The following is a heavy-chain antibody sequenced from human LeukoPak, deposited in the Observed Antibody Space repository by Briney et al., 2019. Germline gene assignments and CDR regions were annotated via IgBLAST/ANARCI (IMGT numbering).Heavy chain of an antibody. CDR2: INTNTGNP. Sequence: VASVKVSCKASGYSFTSYAMNWVRQAPGQGLEWMGWINTNTGNPTYAQGFTGRFVFSLDTSVSTAYLQISSLKAEDTAVYYCARDFVSSWSFYWGQGTLVTVSS. CDR3: ARDFVSSWSFY. CDR1: GYSFTSYA. J-gene: IGHJ4*02. V-gene: IGHV7-4-1*02. D-gene: IGHD6-13*01.